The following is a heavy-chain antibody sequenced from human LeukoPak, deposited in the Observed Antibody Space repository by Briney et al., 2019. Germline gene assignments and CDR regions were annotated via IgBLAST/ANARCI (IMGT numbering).Heavy chain of an antibody. V-gene: IGHV1-18*01. Sequence: VASVKVSCKASGYTFTSYGISWVRQAPGQGLEWMGWISAYNGNTNYAQKLQGRVTMTTDTSASTAYMELSSLRSEDTAVYYCARAVGELLIYGMDVWGQGTTVTVSS. CDR1: GYTFTSYG. CDR2: ISAYNGNT. J-gene: IGHJ6*02. CDR3: ARAVGELLIYGMDV. D-gene: IGHD3-10*01.